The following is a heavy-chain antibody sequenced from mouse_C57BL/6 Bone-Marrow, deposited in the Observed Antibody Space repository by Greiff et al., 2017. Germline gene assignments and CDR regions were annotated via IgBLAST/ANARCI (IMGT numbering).Heavy chain of an antibody. Sequence: VQRVESGAELVRPGTSVKVSCKASGYAFTNYLIEWVKQRPGQGLEWIGVINPGSGGTNYNEKFKGKATLTADKSSSTAYMQLSSLTSEDSAVYFCAREVITTVVASYYYAMDYWGQGTSVTVSS. CDR2: INPGSGGT. D-gene: IGHD1-1*01. V-gene: IGHV1-54*01. J-gene: IGHJ4*01. CDR1: GYAFTNYL. CDR3: AREVITTVVASYYYAMDY.